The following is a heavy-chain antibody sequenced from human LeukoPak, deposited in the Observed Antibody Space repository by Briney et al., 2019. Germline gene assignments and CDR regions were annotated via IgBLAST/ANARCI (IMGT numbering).Heavy chain of an antibody. CDR3: ARLGGRTYCSSTSCYQH. CDR2: INHSGST. Sequence: SETLSLTCAVYGGSFSGYYWSWIRQPPGKGLEWIGEINHSGSTNYNPSLKSRVTISVDTSKNQFSLKLSSVTAADTAVYYCARLGGRTYCSSTSCYQHWGQGTLVTVSS. V-gene: IGHV4-34*01. D-gene: IGHD2-2*01. CDR1: GGSFSGYY. J-gene: IGHJ1*01.